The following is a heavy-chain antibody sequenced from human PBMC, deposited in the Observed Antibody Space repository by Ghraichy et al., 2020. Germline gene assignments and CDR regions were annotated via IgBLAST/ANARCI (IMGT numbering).Heavy chain of an antibody. V-gene: IGHV3-23*01. CDR1: GFTFRSYA. CDR2: ISGGGDIT. D-gene: IGHD5-18*01. CDR3: AREHTAMNSAFDI. Sequence: GESLNISCAASGFTFRSYAMGWVRQAPGKGLEGVSDISGGGDITYYAESVLGRFTISRDNSQNTLYLQMNSLRVEDTAVYYCAREHTAMNSAFDIWGQGTMVTVSS. J-gene: IGHJ3*02.